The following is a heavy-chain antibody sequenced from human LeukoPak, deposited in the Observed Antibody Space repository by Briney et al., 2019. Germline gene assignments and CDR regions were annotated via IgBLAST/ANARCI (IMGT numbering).Heavy chain of an antibody. CDR2: INHSGST. J-gene: IGHJ4*02. D-gene: IGHD3-3*01. V-gene: IGHV4-34*01. CDR1: GGSISSYY. CDR3: ARYYDFWSGLIDY. Sequence: SETLSLTCTVSGGSISSYYWSWIRQPPGKGLEWIGEINHSGSTNYNPSLKSRVTISVDTSKNQFSLKLSSVTAADTAVYYCARYYDFWSGLIDYWGQGTLVTVSS.